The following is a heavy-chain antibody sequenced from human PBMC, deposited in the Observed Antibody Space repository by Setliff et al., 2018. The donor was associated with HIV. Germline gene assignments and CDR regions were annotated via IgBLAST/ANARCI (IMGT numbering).Heavy chain of an antibody. Sequence: ASVKVSCKASGYTFTGYFIHWVRQAPGQGLEWMGWINPSSGGTNYAQKFQGRVTMTRDTSISTAYMEVSRLISDDTAMYYCARAPGRNYFDYWGQGTLVTVSS. CDR1: GYTFTGYF. CDR2: INPSSGGT. CDR3: ARAPGRNYFDY. J-gene: IGHJ4*02. V-gene: IGHV1-2*02.